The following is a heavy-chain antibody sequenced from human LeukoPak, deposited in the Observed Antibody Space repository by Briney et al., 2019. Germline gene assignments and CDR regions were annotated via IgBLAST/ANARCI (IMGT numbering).Heavy chain of an antibody. CDR1: GFTFSSYA. CDR2: ISGSGGST. CDR3: AKHPSCWYEHQYYFDY. J-gene: IGHJ4*02. V-gene: IGHV3-23*01. Sequence: GGSLRLSCAASGFTFSSYAMSWVRQAPGKGLEWVSAISGSGGSTYYADSVKGRFTISRDNSKNTLYLQMNSLRAEDTAVYYCAKHPSCWYEHQYYFDYWGQGTLVTVSS. D-gene: IGHD6-19*01.